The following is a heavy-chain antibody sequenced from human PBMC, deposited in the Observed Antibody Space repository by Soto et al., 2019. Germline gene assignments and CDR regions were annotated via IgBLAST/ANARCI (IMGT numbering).Heavy chain of an antibody. J-gene: IGHJ6*02. CDR3: ATSPILRYFDWSLLYGMDV. V-gene: IGHV3-23*01. CDR2: ISGSGGST. D-gene: IGHD3-9*01. CDR1: GFTFSSYA. Sequence: GGSLRLSCAASGFTFSSYAMSWVRQAPWKWLEWVSAISGSGGSTYYADSVKCRFTISRDNSKNTLYLQMNSLRAEDTAVYYCATSPILRYFDWSLLYGMDVWGQGTTVTVSS.